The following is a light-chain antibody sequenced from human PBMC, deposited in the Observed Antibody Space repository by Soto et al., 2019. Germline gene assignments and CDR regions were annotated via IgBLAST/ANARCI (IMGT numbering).Light chain of an antibody. V-gene: IGKV1-39*01. J-gene: IGKJ1*01. Sequence: DIQMTQSPSSLSASVGDRVTITCRASQSISSYLNWYQQEPGKTPKLLIYATSSLQSGVPSRFSGSGSGTDFTLTISSLRPEDFATYYCQQSYSTPPTFGQGTKVDIK. CDR3: QQSYSTPPT. CDR1: QSISSY. CDR2: ATS.